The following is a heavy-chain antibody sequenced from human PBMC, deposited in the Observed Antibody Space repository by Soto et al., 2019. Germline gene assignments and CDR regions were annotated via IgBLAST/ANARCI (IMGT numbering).Heavy chain of an antibody. CDR1: GFTFSQAW. J-gene: IGHJ4*02. CDR3: TTEGPGYSNGHLDY. CDR2: IKSKTDGGTT. D-gene: IGHD5-18*01. Sequence: GSLGLSCAASGFTFSQAWMSWVRQAPGKGLEWVGRIKSKTDGGTTDYAAPVKGRFTISRDDSKSTLYLQMNSLKTEDTAVYYCTTEGPGYSNGHLDYWGQGSLVTVSS. V-gene: IGHV3-15*01.